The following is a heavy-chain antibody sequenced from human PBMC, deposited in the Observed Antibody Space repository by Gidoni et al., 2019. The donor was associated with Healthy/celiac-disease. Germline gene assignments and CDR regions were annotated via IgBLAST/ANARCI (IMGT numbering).Heavy chain of an antibody. CDR1: GGSISSSSYY. Sequence: QLQLQESGPGLVKPSETLSLTCTVSGGSISSSSYYWGWIRQPPGKGLEWIGSIYYSGSTYYNPSLKSRVTISVDTSKNQFSLKLSSVTAADTAVYYCARIVAFEQWLVKHFDYWGQGTLVTVSS. D-gene: IGHD6-19*01. CDR2: IYYSGST. CDR3: ARIVAFEQWLVKHFDY. V-gene: IGHV4-39*01. J-gene: IGHJ4*02.